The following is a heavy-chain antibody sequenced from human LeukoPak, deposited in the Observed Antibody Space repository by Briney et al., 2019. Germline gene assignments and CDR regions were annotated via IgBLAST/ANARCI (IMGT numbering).Heavy chain of an antibody. CDR2: IIPIFPTA. D-gene: IGHD3-10*01. CDR3: VRGYYYGSGTKG. CDR1: GGTFSSYA. V-gene: IGHV1-69*01. J-gene: IGHJ4*02. Sequence: SVKVSCKASGGTFSSYAISWVRQAPGQGLEWMGGIIPIFPTANYAQRFQGRVTITADESTSTTYMELSSLRSEDTAVYYCVRGYYYGSGTKGWGQGTLVTVSS.